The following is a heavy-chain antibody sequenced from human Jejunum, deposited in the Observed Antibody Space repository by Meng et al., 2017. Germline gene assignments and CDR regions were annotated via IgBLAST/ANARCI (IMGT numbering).Heavy chain of an antibody. CDR1: GFSFSSSA. CDR2: ISASAEYT. V-gene: IGHV3-23*01. Sequence: GGSLRLSCAASGFSFSSSAMSWVRQTPGKGLEWVSSISASAEYTYYADSVKGRFTISRDNSKDTLYLRMNSLRAEDTAIYYCAKRSSGLIATVGAAFNWFDPWGQGTLVTVSS. J-gene: IGHJ5*02. D-gene: IGHD1-26*01. CDR3: AKRSSGLIATVGAAFNWFDP.